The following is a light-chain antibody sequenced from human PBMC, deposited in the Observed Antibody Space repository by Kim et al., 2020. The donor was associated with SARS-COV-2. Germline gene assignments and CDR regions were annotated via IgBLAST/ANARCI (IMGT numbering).Light chain of an antibody. J-gene: IGLJ2*01. V-gene: IGLV3-1*01. Sequence: SVSPGQTASITCSGEKLGDKYACWYQQKPGQSPVLVIYQDSKRPSGIPERFSGSNSGNTATLTISGTQAMDEADYYCQAWDSSTVVFGGGTQLPS. CDR1: KLGDKY. CDR3: QAWDSSTVV. CDR2: QDS.